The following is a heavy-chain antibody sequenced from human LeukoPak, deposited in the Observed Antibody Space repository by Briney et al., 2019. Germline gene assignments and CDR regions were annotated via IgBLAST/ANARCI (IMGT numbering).Heavy chain of an antibody. Sequence: NTSETLSLTCTVSGGSISSHYWSWIRQPPGKGLEWIGYIYYSGSTNYNPSLKSRVTISVDTSKNQFSLKLSSVTAADTAVYYCARGVLRDSSGYYSPEYYFDYWGQGTLVTVSS. CDR1: GGSISSHY. CDR3: ARGVLRDSSGYYSPEYYFDY. J-gene: IGHJ4*02. CDR2: IYYSGST. D-gene: IGHD3-22*01. V-gene: IGHV4-59*11.